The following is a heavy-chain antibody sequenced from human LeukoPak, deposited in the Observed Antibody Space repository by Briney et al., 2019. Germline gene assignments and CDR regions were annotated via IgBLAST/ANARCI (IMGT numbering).Heavy chain of an antibody. CDR2: IAYDGSNK. D-gene: IGHD2-2*01. J-gene: IGHJ4*02. CDR1: GFTFSSYA. V-gene: IGHV3-30*04. Sequence: GRSLRLSCGASGFTFSSYAMHWVRQAPGKGLEWVAVIAYDGSNKYHADSVKGRFTISRDNSKNTLYLQMNSLRAEDTAVYYCARVRNQLLSFDYWGQGTLVTVSS. CDR3: ARVRNQLLSFDY.